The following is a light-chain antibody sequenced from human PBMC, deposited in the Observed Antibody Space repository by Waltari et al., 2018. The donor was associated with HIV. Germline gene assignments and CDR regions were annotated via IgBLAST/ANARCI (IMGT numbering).Light chain of an antibody. V-gene: IGLV2-23*02. CDR1: SSDVGGYNL. J-gene: IGLJ2*01. CDR3: CAYAGSTTYVI. Sequence: QSALTQPASVSGSPGQSITISCTGTSSDVGGYNLLSWYQQHPGQAPKLMIYEVSKRPSGVSNRFSGSKSGNTASLTISGLQAEDEADYYCCAYAGSTTYVIFGGGTKLTVL. CDR2: EVS.